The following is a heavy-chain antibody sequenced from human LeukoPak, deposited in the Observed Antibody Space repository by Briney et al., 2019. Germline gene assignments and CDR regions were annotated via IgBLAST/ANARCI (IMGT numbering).Heavy chain of an antibody. CDR3: ARGRSKMATGY. CDR1: GYTFTSYD. J-gene: IGHJ4*02. V-gene: IGHV1-8*01. CDR2: MNPNSGNT. D-gene: IGHD5-24*01. Sequence: ASLKVSCKASGYTFTSYDINWVRQATGHGLEWMGWMNPNSGNTGYAQKFQGRVTMTRNTSINPASMDLSSLRSEATAVYYCARGRSKMATGYWGQGTLVTVSS.